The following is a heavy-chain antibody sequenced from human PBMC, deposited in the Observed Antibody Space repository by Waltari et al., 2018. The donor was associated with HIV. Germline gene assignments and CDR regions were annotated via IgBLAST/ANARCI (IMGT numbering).Heavy chain of an antibody. CDR3: ARLRDYGDYGHYDF. D-gene: IGHD4-17*01. Sequence: QVQLQESGPGLVRPYGTLFLTRGVTGGSIKSSKWWSWVRQPPGKGLEWIGDIHHSGNVNYNLSLKSRVTFSVDRSKNHFSLNLTSVTTADTATYFCARLRDYGDYGHYDFWGRGTLVVVSP. CDR1: GGSIKSSKW. V-gene: IGHV4-4*02. CDR2: IHHSGNV. J-gene: IGHJ4*02.